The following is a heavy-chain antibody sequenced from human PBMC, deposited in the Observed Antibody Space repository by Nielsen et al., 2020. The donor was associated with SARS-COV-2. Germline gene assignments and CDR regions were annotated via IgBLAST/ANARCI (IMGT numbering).Heavy chain of an antibody. D-gene: IGHD3-16*01. CDR3: AKGVGRLPYYMDV. V-gene: IGHV4-59*01. J-gene: IGHJ6*03. CDR1: GGSISNYY. Sequence: SETLSLTCTVSGGSISNYYWSWIRQPPGKGLEWIGYIYFTGTTQYNPSLNNRVTISLGTSNNQFSLRLTSLTAADTAVYYCAKGVGRLPYYMDVWGNGTTVTVSS. CDR2: IYFTGTT.